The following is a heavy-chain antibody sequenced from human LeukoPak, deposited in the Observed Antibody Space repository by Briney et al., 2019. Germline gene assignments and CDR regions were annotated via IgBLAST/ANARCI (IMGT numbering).Heavy chain of an antibody. V-gene: IGHV1-69*13. CDR1: GGTFSSYA. J-gene: IGHJ4*02. D-gene: IGHD2-2*01. CDR2: IIPIFGTA. CDR3: ARGGEIVVVPAAIYYFDY. Sequence: ASVKVSCKASGGTFSSYAISWVRQAPGQGLEWMGGIIPIFGTANYAQKFQGRVTITADESTSTAYMELSSLRSEDTAVYYCARGGEIVVVPAAIYYFDYWGQGTLVTVSS.